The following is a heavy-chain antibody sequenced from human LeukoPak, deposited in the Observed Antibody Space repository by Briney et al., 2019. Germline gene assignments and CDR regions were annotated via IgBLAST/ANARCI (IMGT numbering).Heavy chain of an antibody. CDR3: AGSGSYGQYYFDY. V-gene: IGHV3-53*01. D-gene: IGHD1-26*01. J-gene: IGHJ4*02. CDR2: IYSGGST. CDR1: GFTFSSNY. Sequence: GGSLRLSCAASGFTFSSNYMSWVRQAPGKGLEWVSVIYSGGSTYYADSVTGRFTISRDNSKNTLYPQMNSLRAEDTAVYYCAGSGSYGQYYFDYWGQGTLVTVSS.